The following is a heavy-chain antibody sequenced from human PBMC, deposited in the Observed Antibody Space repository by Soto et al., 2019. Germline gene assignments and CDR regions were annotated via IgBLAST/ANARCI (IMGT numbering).Heavy chain of an antibody. D-gene: IGHD2-2*01. CDR3: ARVPTRLYYYYGMDV. Sequence: GGSLRLSCAASGFTFSSYWMSWVRQAPGKGLEWVANIKQDGSEKYYVDSVKGRFTISRDNAKNSLYLQMNSLRAEDTAVYYCARVPTRLYYYYGMDVWGQGTTVTVSS. V-gene: IGHV3-7*05. CDR1: GFTFSSYW. J-gene: IGHJ6*02. CDR2: IKQDGSEK.